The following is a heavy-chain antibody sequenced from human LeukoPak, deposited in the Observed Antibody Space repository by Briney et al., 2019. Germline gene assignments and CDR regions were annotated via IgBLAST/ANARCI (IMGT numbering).Heavy chain of an antibody. Sequence: PSETLSLTCTVSGGSISSSSYYWGWIRQPPGKGLEWIGSIYYSGSTYYNPSLKSRVTISVDTSKNQFSLKLSSVTVADTAVYYCARPESGSFDYWGQGTLVTVSS. V-gene: IGHV4-39*01. CDR1: GGSISSSSYY. J-gene: IGHJ4*02. D-gene: IGHD3-10*01. CDR2: IYYSGST. CDR3: ARPESGSFDY.